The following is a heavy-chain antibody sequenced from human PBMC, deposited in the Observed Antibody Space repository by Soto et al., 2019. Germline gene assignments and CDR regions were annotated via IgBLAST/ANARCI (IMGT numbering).Heavy chain of an antibody. J-gene: IGHJ3*02. CDR1: SCSISSSNC. Sequence: SETLSLTCAAASCSISSSNCWSWVRQPPGKGLEWIGEIYHSGSTNYNPSLKRRVTISVDKSKNQFSLKLSSVTAADTAVYYCARVGCSSTRCHYAFDIWGQGTMLNVSS. V-gene: IGHV4-4*02. D-gene: IGHD2-2*01. CDR2: IYHSGST. CDR3: ARVGCSSTRCHYAFDI.